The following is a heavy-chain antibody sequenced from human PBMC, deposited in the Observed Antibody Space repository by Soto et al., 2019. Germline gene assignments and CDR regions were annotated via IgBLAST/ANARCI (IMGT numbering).Heavy chain of an antibody. D-gene: IGHD2-15*01. Sequence: SETLSLTCSVSGDSISTVDYFWAWIRQPPGQALEYIGYIYKSATTYYNPSFEGRVAISLDTSKSHFSLNVTSVTAADTAVYFCARGRYCLTGRCFPNWFDSWGQGTLVTAPQ. CDR1: GDSISTVDYF. CDR2: IYKSATT. V-gene: IGHV4-30-4*01. J-gene: IGHJ5*01. CDR3: ARGRYCLTGRCFPNWFDS.